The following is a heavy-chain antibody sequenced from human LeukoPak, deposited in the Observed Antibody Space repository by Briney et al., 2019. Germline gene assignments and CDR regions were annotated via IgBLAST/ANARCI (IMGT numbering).Heavy chain of an antibody. V-gene: IGHV4-59*08. D-gene: IGHD3-9*01. CDR3: ARLCILTGYGWFDP. J-gene: IGHJ5*02. CDR2: IYYSGST. CDR1: GGSISSHY. Sequence: SETLSLTCTVSGGSISSHYWSWIRQPPGKGLEWIGYIYYSGSTNYNPSLKSRVTISVDTSKNQFSLKLSSVTAADTAVYYCARLCILTGYGWFDPWGQGTLVTVSS.